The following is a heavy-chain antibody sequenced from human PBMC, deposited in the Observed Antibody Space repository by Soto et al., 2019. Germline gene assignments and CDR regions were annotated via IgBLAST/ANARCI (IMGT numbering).Heavy chain of an antibody. J-gene: IGHJ4*02. V-gene: IGHV4-28*01. CDR1: GYSISSSNW. CDR2: IYYSGTT. Sequence: QVQLQESGPGLVKPSDTLSLTCAVSGYSISSSNWWGWIRQPPGKGLEWIGYIYYSGTTYYNPSLKTRVTMSVDTSKTQSSLKLTAVTAVDTAVYYCARREIQGPIDYWGQGTLVTVSS. CDR3: ARREIQGPIDY. D-gene: IGHD1-26*01.